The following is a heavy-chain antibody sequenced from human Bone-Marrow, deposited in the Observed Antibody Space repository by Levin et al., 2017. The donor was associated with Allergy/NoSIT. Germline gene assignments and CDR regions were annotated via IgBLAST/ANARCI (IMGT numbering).Heavy chain of an antibody. D-gene: IGHD4-17*01. CDR1: GFTFSSYA. Sequence: GESLKISCAASGFTFSSYAMSWVRQAPGKGLEWVSAISGSGGSTYYADSVKGRFTISRDNSKNTLYLQMNSLRAEDTAVYYCAKDEDRTVTPNWFDPWGQGTLVTVSS. V-gene: IGHV3-23*01. J-gene: IGHJ5*02. CDR3: AKDEDRTVTPNWFDP. CDR2: ISGSGGST.